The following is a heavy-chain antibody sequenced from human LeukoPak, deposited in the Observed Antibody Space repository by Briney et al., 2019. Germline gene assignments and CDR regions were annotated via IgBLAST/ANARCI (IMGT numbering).Heavy chain of an antibody. Sequence: SETLSLTCTVSGGSISSYYRSWIRQPPGKGLEWIGYIYYSGSTNYNPSLKSRVTISVDTSKNQFSLKLSSVTAADTAVYYCARAPGWYFDYWGQGTLVTVSS. CDR3: ARAPGWYFDY. D-gene: IGHD2-15*01. CDR2: IYYSGST. CDR1: GGSISSYY. J-gene: IGHJ4*02. V-gene: IGHV4-59*01.